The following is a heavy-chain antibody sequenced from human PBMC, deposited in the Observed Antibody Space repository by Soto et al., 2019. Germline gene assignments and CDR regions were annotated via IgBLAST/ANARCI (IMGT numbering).Heavy chain of an antibody. V-gene: IGHV1-69*01. D-gene: IGHD2-15*01. CDR1: GGTFSSYA. J-gene: IGHJ3*02. CDR2: IIPIFGTA. CDR3: ARVMGYCSGGSCYSLCSSRAFAI. Sequence: QVQLVQSGAEVKKPGSSVKVSCKASGGTFSSYAISWVRQAPGQGLEWMGGIIPIFGTANYAQKFQGRVTITADESTSTAYMELSRLSSEDTAVYYCARVMGYCSGGSCYSLCSSRAFAIWFEGTMVTVSS.